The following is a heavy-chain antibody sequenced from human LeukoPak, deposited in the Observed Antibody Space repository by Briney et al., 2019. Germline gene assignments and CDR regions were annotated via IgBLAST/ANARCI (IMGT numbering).Heavy chain of an antibody. J-gene: IGHJ4*02. V-gene: IGHV6-1*01. Sequence: SQTLSLTCAISGGCVSSNSAAWSWIRQSPSRGLEWLGRTCHRSKWYNDYALSVTSRLTINPDTSKNQFSLQLNSVTPEDTAVYYCARGRPFDYWGQGTLVTVSS. CDR1: GGCVSSNSAA. CDR2: TCHRSKWYN. CDR3: ARGRPFDY. D-gene: IGHD6-25*01.